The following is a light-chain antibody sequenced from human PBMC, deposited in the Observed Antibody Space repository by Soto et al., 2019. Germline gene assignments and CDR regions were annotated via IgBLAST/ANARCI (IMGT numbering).Light chain of an antibody. Sequence: DIQMTQSPSTLSASVGDRVTITCRASQSISSWLAWYQQKPGKAPKLLINKASSLESGVPSRFSGSGSGTEFTLTISSLQPEDFATYYCQQGHTLPYTFGQGTNLGI. V-gene: IGKV1-5*03. CDR3: QQGHTLPYT. J-gene: IGKJ2*01. CDR1: QSISSW. CDR2: KAS.